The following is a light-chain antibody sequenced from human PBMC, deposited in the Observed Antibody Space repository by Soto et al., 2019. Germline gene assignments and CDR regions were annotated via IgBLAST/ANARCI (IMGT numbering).Light chain of an antibody. CDR2: GAS. CDR1: QGISSY. J-gene: IGKJ4*01. CDR3: QQLNFYPLT. Sequence: DIQLTQSPSFLSASVGDRVTITCRASQGISSYLAWYQQKLGKAPKLLIYGASTLQSGVPSRFSGSGSGTEFILTISSLQPEDSATYYCQQLNFYPLTFGGGTKVEIK. V-gene: IGKV1-9*01.